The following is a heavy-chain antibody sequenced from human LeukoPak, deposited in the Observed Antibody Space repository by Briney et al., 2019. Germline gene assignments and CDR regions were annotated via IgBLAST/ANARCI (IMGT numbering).Heavy chain of an antibody. CDR1: GYSISSGYY. V-gene: IGHV4-38-2*02. CDR3: ARCGFGEFPYYYYYMDV. D-gene: IGHD3-10*01. J-gene: IGHJ6*03. CDR2: IYHSGST. Sequence: SETLSLTCTVSGYSISSGYYWGWIRQPPGKGLEWIGSIYHSGSTYYNPSLKSRVTLSVDTSKNQFSLKLSSVTAADTAVYYCARCGFGEFPYYYYYMDVWGKGTTVTVSS.